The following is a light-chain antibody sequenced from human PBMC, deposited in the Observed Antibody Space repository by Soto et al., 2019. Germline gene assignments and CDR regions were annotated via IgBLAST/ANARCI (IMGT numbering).Light chain of an antibody. J-gene: IGKJ5*01. Sequence: EIVLTQSPGGLSWSPGERVTLSCRASQNLHSFLNWYQQRPGQAPRPLIYDGSKRAAGVPDRISGDGSGTDYTLTISSLEPEDFAVYYCQQRTRWPMTFGQGTRLEIK. CDR2: DGS. CDR1: QNLHSF. CDR3: QQRTRWPMT. V-gene: IGKV3-11*01.